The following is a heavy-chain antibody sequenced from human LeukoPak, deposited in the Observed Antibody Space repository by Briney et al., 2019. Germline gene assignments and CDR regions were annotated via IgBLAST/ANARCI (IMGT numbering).Heavy chain of an antibody. Sequence: GSLRLSCAASGFTFSSYAMSWVRQAPGKGLEWVSAISSSGGGTYYADSVKGRFTISRDNSKNTLYLQMNSLRAEDTAVYYCAKSELYDSSGYYYFDYWGQGTLVTVSS. V-gene: IGHV3-23*01. CDR3: AKSELYDSSGYYYFDY. J-gene: IGHJ4*02. CDR1: GFTFSSYA. CDR2: ISSSGGGT. D-gene: IGHD3-22*01.